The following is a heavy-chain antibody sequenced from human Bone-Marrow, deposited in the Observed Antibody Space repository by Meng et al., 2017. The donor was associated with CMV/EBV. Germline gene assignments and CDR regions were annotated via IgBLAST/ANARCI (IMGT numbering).Heavy chain of an antibody. V-gene: IGHV3-48*03. CDR1: GFTFSSYE. J-gene: IGHJ5*02. D-gene: IGHD1-26*01. Sequence: GESLKISCAASGFTFSSYEMSWVRQAPGKGLEWISYISVSGSTIYSADSVRGRFTISRDNAKNSLYLQMNSLRAEDTAIYYCARRAGGWFDPWGQGTLVTFSS. CDR2: ISVSGSTI. CDR3: ARRAGGWFDP.